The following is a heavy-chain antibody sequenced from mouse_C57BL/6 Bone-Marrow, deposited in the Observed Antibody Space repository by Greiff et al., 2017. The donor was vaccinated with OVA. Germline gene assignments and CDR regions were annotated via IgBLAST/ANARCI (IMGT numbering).Heavy chain of an antibody. CDR1: GYTFTSYW. D-gene: IGHD2-5*01. J-gene: IGHJ2*01. CDR3: ARGSNPDY. Sequence: QVQLQQPGAELVKPGASVKLSCKASGYTFTSYWMQWVKQRPGQGLEWIGEIDPSDSYTNYNQKFKGKATLTVDTPSSTAYMQLSSLTSEDSAVYYCARGSNPDYWGQGTTLTVSS. V-gene: IGHV1-50*01. CDR2: IDPSDSYT.